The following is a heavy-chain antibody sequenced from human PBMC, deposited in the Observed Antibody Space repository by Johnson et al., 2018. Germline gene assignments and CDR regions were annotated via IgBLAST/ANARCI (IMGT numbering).Heavy chain of an antibody. J-gene: IGHJ3*02. CDR2: IKQDGSEK. V-gene: IGHV3-7*01. CDR1: GFTFSSYW. CDR3: ARALTRTWIQLWRDAFDS. Sequence: EVQLVESGGGLVQPGGSLRLSCAASGFTFSSYWMSWVRQAPGKGLEWVANIKQDGSEKYYVDSVKGRFTISRDNAKNSLYLQMKSLRAEDTAVYYCARALTRTWIQLWRDAFDSWGQGTMVTVSS. D-gene: IGHD5-18*01.